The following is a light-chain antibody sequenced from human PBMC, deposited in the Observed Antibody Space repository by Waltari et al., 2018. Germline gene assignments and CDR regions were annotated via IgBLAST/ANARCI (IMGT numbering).Light chain of an antibody. CDR1: QCVGSSS. CDR3: QQHGTLPAT. J-gene: IGKJ1*01. Sequence: EIVLTQSPGTESLSPGERVTLPCRASQCVGSSSLAWYQQKPGQAPRLVIYRASRRATGIPDRFSGSGSGTDFSLTISRLEPEDFAVYYCQQHGTLPATFGQGTKVEIK. CDR2: RAS. V-gene: IGKV3-20*01.